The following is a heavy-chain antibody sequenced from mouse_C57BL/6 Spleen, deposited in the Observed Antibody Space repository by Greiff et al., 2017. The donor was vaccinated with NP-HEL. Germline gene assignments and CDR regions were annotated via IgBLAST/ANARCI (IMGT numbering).Heavy chain of an antibody. Sequence: VQLQQSGPELVKPGASVKISCKASGYAFSSSWMNWVKQRPGKGLEWIGRIYPGDGDTNYNGKFKGKATLTADKSSSTAYMQLSSLTSEDSAVNFCARRAGFDYWGQGTTLTVSS. V-gene: IGHV1-82*01. CDR3: ARRAGFDY. CDR2: IYPGDGDT. J-gene: IGHJ2*01. D-gene: IGHD4-1*01. CDR1: GYAFSSSW.